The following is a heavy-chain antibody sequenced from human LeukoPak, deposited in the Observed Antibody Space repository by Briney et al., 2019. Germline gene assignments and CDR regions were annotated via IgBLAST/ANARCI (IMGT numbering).Heavy chain of an antibody. CDR1: GFXFNSFG. D-gene: IGHD4-17*01. J-gene: IGHJ4*02. V-gene: IGHV3-30*03. CDR3: ATDHGFHYGAYFDY. CDR2: ISYDGSNK. Sequence: GGSLRLSCAASGFXFNSFGIHWVRQAPGKGLEWVAVISYDGSNKCSADSVKGRFTISRDNSKNTLYLQMNSLRPEDTAVYYCATDHGFHYGAYFDYWGQGTLVTVSS.